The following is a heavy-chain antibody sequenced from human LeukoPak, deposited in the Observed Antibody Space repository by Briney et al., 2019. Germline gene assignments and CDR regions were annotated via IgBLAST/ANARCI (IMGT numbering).Heavy chain of an antibody. V-gene: IGHV4-39*01. CDR2: IYYSGST. CDR1: GGSISSSSYY. D-gene: IGHD6-13*01. J-gene: IGHJ4*02. Sequence: ASQTLSLTCTVSGGSISSSSYYWGWIRQPPGKGLEWIGSIYYSGSTYYNPSLKSRVTISVDTSKNQFSLKLSSVTAADTAVYYCASTAAAQGALDYWGQGTLVTVSS. CDR3: ASTAAAQGALDY.